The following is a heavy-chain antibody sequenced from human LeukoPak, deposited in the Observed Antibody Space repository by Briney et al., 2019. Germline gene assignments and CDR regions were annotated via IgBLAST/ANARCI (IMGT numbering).Heavy chain of an antibody. D-gene: IGHD6-13*01. CDR1: GGSVSSSSYY. CDR3: ARQASSPGAFDY. J-gene: IGHJ4*02. CDR2: IYYSGST. Sequence: SETLSLTCTVSGGSVSSSSYYWGWIRQPPGKGLEWIGSIYYSGSTYYNPSLKSRVTISVDTSKNQFSLKLSSVTAADTAVYYCARQASSPGAFDYWGQGTLVTVSS. V-gene: IGHV4-39*01.